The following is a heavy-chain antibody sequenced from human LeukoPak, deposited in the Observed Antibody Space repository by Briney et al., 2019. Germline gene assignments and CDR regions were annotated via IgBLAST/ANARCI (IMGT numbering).Heavy chain of an antibody. V-gene: IGHV4-59*01. CDR1: GGSISSYY. CDR2: IYYSGST. Sequence: PSETLSLTCTVSGGSISSYYWSWIRQPPGKGLEWIGYIYYSGSTNYNPSLKSRVTISVDTSKNQFSLKLSSVTAADTAVYYCARDTLYCSGGSCYFNGMDVWGQGTLVTVSS. J-gene: IGHJ6*02. D-gene: IGHD2-15*01. CDR3: ARDTLYCSGGSCYFNGMDV.